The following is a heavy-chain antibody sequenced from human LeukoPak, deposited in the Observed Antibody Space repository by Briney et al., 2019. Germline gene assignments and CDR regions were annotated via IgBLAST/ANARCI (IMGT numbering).Heavy chain of an antibody. CDR3: ARDRGYSSSSQEYYYYGMDV. J-gene: IGHJ6*02. CDR1: GASISSYY. Sequence: SETLSLTCTVSGASISSYYWSWIRQPPGKGLEWIGSIYYSGTTNYNPSLKSRVTISIDTSKNQFSLELTSVTAADTAVYYCARDRGYSSSSQEYYYYGMDVWGQGTTVTVSS. CDR2: IYYSGTT. V-gene: IGHV4-59*01. D-gene: IGHD6-6*01.